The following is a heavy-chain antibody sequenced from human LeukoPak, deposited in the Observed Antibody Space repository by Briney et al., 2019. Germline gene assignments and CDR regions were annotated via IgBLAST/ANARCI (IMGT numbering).Heavy chain of an antibody. J-gene: IGHJ6*04. CDR1: GYSFTSYW. CDR3: ARNPSGYSSRYHYYGMDV. V-gene: IGHV5-10-1*01. Sequence: GESLKTSWKGSGYSFTSYWIGGVRQMPGKGLEWMGRIDPSDSYTNYSPSFQGHITISADKSISTAYLQWSSLKASDTAMYYCARNPSGYSSRYHYYGMDVWGKGTTVTVSS. D-gene: IGHD6-13*01. CDR2: IDPSDSYT.